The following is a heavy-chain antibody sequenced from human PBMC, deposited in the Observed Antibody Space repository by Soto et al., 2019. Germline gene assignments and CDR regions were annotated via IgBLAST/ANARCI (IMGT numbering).Heavy chain of an antibody. CDR1: GYTFTSYD. CDR3: ARRALVVVTAISHDAFDI. CDR2: MNPNSGNT. D-gene: IGHD2-21*02. Sequence: GASVKVSCKASGYTFTSYDINWVRQATGQGLEWMGWMNPNSGNTGYAQKFQGRVTMTRNTSISTAYMELSSLRSEDTAVYYCARRALVVVTAISHDAFDIWGQGTMVTVSS. V-gene: IGHV1-8*01. J-gene: IGHJ3*02.